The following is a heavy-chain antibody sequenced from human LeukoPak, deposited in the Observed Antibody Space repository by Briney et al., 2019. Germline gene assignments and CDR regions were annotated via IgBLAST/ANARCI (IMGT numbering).Heavy chain of an antibody. CDR3: ARDPVVVITTDAFDI. CDR1: GFTFSSYW. D-gene: IGHD3-22*01. V-gene: IGHV3-74*01. CDR2: INSDGSST. Sequence: GGSLRLSCAASGFTFSSYWMHWVRQAPGKGLVWVSRINSDGSSTSYADSVKGRFTISRDNAKNTLYLQMNSLRAEDTAVYYCARDPVVVITTDAFDIWGQGTMDTVSS. J-gene: IGHJ3*02.